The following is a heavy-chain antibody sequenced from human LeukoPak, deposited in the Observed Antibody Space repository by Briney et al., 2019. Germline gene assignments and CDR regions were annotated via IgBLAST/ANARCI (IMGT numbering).Heavy chain of an antibody. CDR1: GFTFSSYG. V-gene: IGHV3-30*18. Sequence: PGGSLRLSCAASGFTFSSYGMHWVRQAPGKGLEWVAVISYDGSNKYYADSVKGRFTISRDNSKNTLYLQMNSLRAEDTAVYYCAKGSKSYGSGGIDYWGQGTLVTVSS. CDR3: AKGSKSYGSGGIDY. D-gene: IGHD3-10*01. CDR2: ISYDGSNK. J-gene: IGHJ4*02.